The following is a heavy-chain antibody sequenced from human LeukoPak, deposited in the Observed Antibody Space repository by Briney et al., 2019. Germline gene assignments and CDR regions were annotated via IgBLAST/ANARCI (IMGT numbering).Heavy chain of an antibody. J-gene: IGHJ4*02. V-gene: IGHV1-69*01. Sequence: ASVKVSCKASGGTFSSYAISWVRQAPGQGLEWMGGIIPIFGTANYAQKFQGRVTITADESTGTAYMELSSLRSEDTAVYYCARAGYLTMTPGGYFDYWGQGTLVTVSS. D-gene: IGHD6-13*01. CDR1: GGTFSSYA. CDR3: ARAGYLTMTPGGYFDY. CDR2: IIPIFGTA.